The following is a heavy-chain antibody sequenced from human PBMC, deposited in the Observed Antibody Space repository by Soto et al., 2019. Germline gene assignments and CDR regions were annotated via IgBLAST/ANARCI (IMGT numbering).Heavy chain of an antibody. J-gene: IGHJ4*02. D-gene: IGHD3-22*01. CDR3: ARGYDSSSH. CDR2: INHSGST. Sequence: QVQLQQWGAGLLKPSETLSLTCAVYGGSFSGYYWSWIRQPPGKGLEWIGEINHSGSTNYNPSLKSRVTMSVDTSKSQFSLKLSSVTAADTAVYYCARGYDSSSHWGQGTLVTVSS. V-gene: IGHV4-34*01. CDR1: GGSFSGYY.